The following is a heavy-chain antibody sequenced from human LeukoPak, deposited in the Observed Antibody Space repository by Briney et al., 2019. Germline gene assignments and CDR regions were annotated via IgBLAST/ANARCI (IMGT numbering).Heavy chain of an antibody. V-gene: IGHV3-48*04. J-gene: IGHJ6*02. D-gene: IGHD1-26*01. CDR3: ARSGVGGKHYGMDV. CDR1: GFTFSSYS. Sequence: PGGSLRLSCAASGFTFSSYSMNWVRQAPGKGLEWVSYISSSSSTIYYADSVKGRFTISRDNAKNSLYLQMNSLRAEDTAVYYCARSGVGGKHYGMDVWGQGTTVTVSS. CDR2: ISSSSSTI.